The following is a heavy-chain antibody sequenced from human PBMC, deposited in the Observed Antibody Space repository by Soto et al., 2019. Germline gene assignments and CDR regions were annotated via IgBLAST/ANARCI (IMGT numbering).Heavy chain of an antibody. Sequence: SETLSLTCTVSGGSISSSSYYWGWIRQPPGKGLEWIGSIYYSGSTYYNPSLKSRVTISVDTSKNQFSLKLSSVTAADTAVYYCARMTTEWWFDPWGQGTLVTVSS. V-gene: IGHV4-39*01. D-gene: IGHD4-17*01. CDR1: GGSISSSSYY. J-gene: IGHJ5*02. CDR2: IYYSGST. CDR3: ARMTTEWWFDP.